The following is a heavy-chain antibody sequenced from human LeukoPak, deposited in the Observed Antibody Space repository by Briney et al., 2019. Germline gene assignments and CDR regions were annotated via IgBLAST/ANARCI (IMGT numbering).Heavy chain of an antibody. Sequence: GESLKISCKGSGYSFTNYWIAWVRQLPGKGLVWMGIIYPGDSDTRYSPSFQGQVTISADKSISTAYLQGNSLKASDTAMYYCARGKNGWYSFDYWGQGTLVTVSS. CDR3: ARGKNGWYSFDY. CDR1: GYSFTNYW. V-gene: IGHV5-51*01. J-gene: IGHJ4*02. D-gene: IGHD6-19*01. CDR2: IYPGDSDT.